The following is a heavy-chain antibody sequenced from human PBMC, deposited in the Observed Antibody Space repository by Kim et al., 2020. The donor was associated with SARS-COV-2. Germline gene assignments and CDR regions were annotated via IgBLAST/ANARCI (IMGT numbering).Heavy chain of an antibody. Sequence: SETLSLTCTVSGGSISSSSYYWVWLRQPTGQGLVWIGSIYGSGSTYYNPSLQVPITISAATTQNQFSLNLSSVTAAATAVYYGARHVCQWPVVLPEYFQ. V-gene: IGHV4-39*01. CDR2: IYGSGST. J-gene: IGHJ1*01. D-gene: IGHD6-19*01. CDR3: ARHVCQWPVVLPEYFQ. CDR1: GGSISSSSYY.